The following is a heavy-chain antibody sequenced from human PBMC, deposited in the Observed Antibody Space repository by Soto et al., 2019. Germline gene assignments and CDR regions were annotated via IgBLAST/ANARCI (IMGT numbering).Heavy chain of an antibody. CDR1: GDSVSSNSAA. CDR2: TYYRSNWHY. CDR3: ARATNVGIADY. J-gene: IGHJ4*02. V-gene: IGHV6-1*01. Sequence: QALSLPAAISGDSVSSNSAACNLIRHSPSRGLEWLGRTYYRSNWHYDYATSVKSRITINPDTSKNQFSLQLHSAIPEDTAVYFCARATNVGIADYWGQGIVVTVSS. D-gene: IGHD6-13*01.